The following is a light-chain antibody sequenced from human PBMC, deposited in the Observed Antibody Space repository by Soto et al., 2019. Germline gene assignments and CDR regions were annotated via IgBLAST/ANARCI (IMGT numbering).Light chain of an antibody. CDR2: EVS. Sequence: QSVLTQPASVSGSPGQSITISCPGTSXDVGGYNYVSWYQQHPGKAPKLMIYEVSNRPSGVSNRFSGSKSGNTASLTISGLQAEDEADYYCSSYTSGSTLVFGTGTKVILL. J-gene: IGLJ1*01. CDR1: SXDVGGYNY. V-gene: IGLV2-14*01. CDR3: SSYTSGSTLV.